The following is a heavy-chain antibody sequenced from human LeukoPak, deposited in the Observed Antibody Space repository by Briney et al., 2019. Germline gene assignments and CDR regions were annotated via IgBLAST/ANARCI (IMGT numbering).Heavy chain of an antibody. CDR2: INSDGIST. J-gene: IGHJ3*02. CDR1: GFTVSNFW. V-gene: IGHV3-74*01. CDR3: ARETWSRGGDAFDI. D-gene: IGHD3-10*01. Sequence: GGSLRLSCAASGFTVSNFWMHWVRQAPGQGLVWVSRINSDGISTNYADSVKGRLTISRDNTKNTLYLQMNSLTVEDTAVYYCARETWSRGGDAFDIWGRGTMVTVSS.